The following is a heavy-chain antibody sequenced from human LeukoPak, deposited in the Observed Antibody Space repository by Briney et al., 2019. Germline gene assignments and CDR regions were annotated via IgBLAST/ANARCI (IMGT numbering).Heavy chain of an antibody. V-gene: IGHV1-18*01. D-gene: IGHD3-22*01. CDR2: ISAYSGDT. J-gene: IGHJ6*02. CDR3: ARNYDSGAYPLAYYGLDV. Sequence: EASVKVSCKTSGYNFNNYGISWVRQAPGQGLEWKGWISAYSGDTNYAQKLQGRVTMTTDTSTSTAYMELRSLRSDDTAVYYCARNYDSGAYPLAYYGLDVWGQGTTVTVS. CDR1: GYNFNNYG.